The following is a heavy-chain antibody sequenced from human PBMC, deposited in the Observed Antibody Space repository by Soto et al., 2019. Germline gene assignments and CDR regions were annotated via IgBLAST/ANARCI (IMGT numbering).Heavy chain of an antibody. V-gene: IGHV3-21*01. Sequence: EVQLVESGGGLVKPGGSLRLSCAASGFTFSSYSMNWVRQAPGKGLEWVSSISSSSSYIYYAHSVKGRFTISRDNAKNSLYLQMNSLRAEDTAVYYCARDRVVVAASPMDYGGEGTLVTVSS. J-gene: IGHJ4*02. CDR1: GFTFSSYS. CDR3: ARDRVVVAASPMDY. D-gene: IGHD2-15*01. CDR2: ISSSSSYI.